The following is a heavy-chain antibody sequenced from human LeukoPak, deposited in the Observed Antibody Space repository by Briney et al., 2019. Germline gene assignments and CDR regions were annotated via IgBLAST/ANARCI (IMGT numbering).Heavy chain of an antibody. Sequence: RSGGSLRLSCAASGFTVSSTYMSWVRQGPGKGLEWVSYISSSGSTIYYADSVKGRFTISRDNAKNSLYLQMNSLRAEDTAVYYCARPMQWLVQPDYWGQGTLVTVSS. CDR2: ISSSGSTI. D-gene: IGHD6-19*01. J-gene: IGHJ4*02. V-gene: IGHV3-11*04. CDR3: ARPMQWLVQPDY. CDR1: GFTVSSTY.